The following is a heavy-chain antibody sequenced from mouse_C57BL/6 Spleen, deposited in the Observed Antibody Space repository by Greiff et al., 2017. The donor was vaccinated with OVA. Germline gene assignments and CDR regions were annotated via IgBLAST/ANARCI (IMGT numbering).Heavy chain of an antibody. CDR3: AREGNYEYYFDY. V-gene: IGHV5-17*01. CDR2: ISSGSSTI. J-gene: IGHJ2*01. D-gene: IGHD2-1*01. Sequence: EVQLKESGGGLVKPGGSLKLSCAASGFAFSDYGMHWVRQAPEKGLEWVAYISSGSSTIYYADTVKGRFTISRDNAKNTLFLQMTSLRSEDTAMYYCAREGNYEYYFDYWGQGTTLTVSS. CDR1: GFAFSDYG.